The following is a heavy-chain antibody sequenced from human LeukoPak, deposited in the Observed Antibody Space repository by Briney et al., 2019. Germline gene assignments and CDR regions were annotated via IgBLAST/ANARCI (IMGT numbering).Heavy chain of an antibody. Sequence: GGSLRLSCAASGFTFSSYEMNWIRQAPGKRLEWVSYISSSGSTIYYADSVKGRFTISRDSAKNSLYLQMNSLRAEDTAVYYCARANSSGWYVESFDYWGQGTLVTVSS. CDR2: ISSSGSTI. CDR3: ARANSSGWYVESFDY. D-gene: IGHD6-19*01. J-gene: IGHJ4*02. V-gene: IGHV3-48*03. CDR1: GFTFSSYE.